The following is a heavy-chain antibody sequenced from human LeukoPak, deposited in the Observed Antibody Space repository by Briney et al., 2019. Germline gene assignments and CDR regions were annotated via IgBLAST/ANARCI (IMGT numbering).Heavy chain of an antibody. J-gene: IGHJ3*02. CDR2: MNLNSGNT. Sequence: ASVKVSCKASGYTFTSYDINWVRQATGQGLEWMGWMNLNSGNTGYAQKFQGRVTITRNTSISSAYMELSSLRSEDTAVYYCASGHNWNYQNAFDIWGQGTMVTVSS. CDR3: ASGHNWNYQNAFDI. V-gene: IGHV1-8*03. CDR1: GYTFTSYD. D-gene: IGHD1-7*01.